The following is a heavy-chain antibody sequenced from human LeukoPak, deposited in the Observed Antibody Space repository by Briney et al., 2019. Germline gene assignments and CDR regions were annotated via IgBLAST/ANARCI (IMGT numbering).Heavy chain of an antibody. Sequence: PGGSLRLSCAASGFTFSGHAMVWVRQRPGKGLEWVPFISYDGSNSVHADSVMGRFTISRDNSKNTVDLQINSLRHEDTAVYYCAKDWGQRGVGASLGHWGQGTLVIVSS. D-gene: IGHD1-26*01. V-gene: IGHV3-30*18. CDR3: AKDWGQRGVGASLGH. J-gene: IGHJ4*02. CDR1: GFTFSGHA. CDR2: ISYDGSNS.